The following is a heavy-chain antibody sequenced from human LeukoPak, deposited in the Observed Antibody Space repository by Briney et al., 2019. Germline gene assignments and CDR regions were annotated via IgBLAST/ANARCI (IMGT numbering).Heavy chain of an antibody. CDR3: ARVVRYYYGSGSPAAYDY. CDR1: GYTFTSYG. J-gene: IGHJ4*02. CDR2: ISVYNGNK. V-gene: IGHV1-18*01. D-gene: IGHD3-10*01. Sequence: ASVKVSCKASGYTFTSYGISWVRQAPAQGLEWMGWISVYNGNKNYAQKLQGRVTMTTDTYTSTAYMALRSLRSDYTAVYYCARVVRYYYGSGSPAAYDYWGQGALVAVSS.